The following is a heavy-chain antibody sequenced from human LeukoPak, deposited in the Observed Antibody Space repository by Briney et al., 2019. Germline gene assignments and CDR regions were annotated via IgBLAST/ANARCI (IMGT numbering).Heavy chain of an antibody. CDR1: GYTFTRYG. D-gene: IGHD2-15*01. V-gene: IGHV1-18*01. J-gene: IGHJ4*02. Sequence: GASVKVSCKASGYTFTRYGISWVRQAPGQGLEWMGWISAYNGNTNYAQNLQGRVTMTTDTPASTAYMELRSLTSDDTAVYYCARSLIAHCSGGSCYFDYWGQGTLVTVSS. CDR2: ISAYNGNT. CDR3: ARSLIAHCSGGSCYFDY.